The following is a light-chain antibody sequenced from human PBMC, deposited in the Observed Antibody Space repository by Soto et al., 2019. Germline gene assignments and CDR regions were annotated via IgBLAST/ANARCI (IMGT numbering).Light chain of an antibody. J-gene: IGLJ1*01. CDR1: SSNIGAGYD. CDR2: GNS. Sequence: QSVLTQPPSVSGAPGQRVTISCTGSSSNIGAGYDVHWYQQLPGTAPKLLIYGNSNRPSGVPDRFSGSKSGTSVSLAITGLQAEDEAVYYCQSYDSSLSGYVFGTGTKLTVL. V-gene: IGLV1-40*01. CDR3: QSYDSSLSGYV.